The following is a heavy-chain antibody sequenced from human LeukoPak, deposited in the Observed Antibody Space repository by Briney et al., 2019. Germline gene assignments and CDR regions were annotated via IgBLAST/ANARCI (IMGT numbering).Heavy chain of an antibody. CDR1: GFTFSSYS. V-gene: IGHV3-21*01. CDR2: ISSSRSYI. J-gene: IGHJ4*02. D-gene: IGHD3-22*01. CDR3: ARDEDSSGYCDY. Sequence: GGSLRLSCAASGFTFSSYSMNWVRQAPGKGLEWVSSISSSRSYIYYADSVKGRFTISRDNAKNSLYLQMNSLRAEDTAVYYCARDEDSSGYCDYWGQGTLVTVSS.